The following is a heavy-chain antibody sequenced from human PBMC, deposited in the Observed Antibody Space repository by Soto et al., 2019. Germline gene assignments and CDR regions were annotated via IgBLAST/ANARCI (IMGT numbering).Heavy chain of an antibody. CDR3: ARDRSMYYGMDV. Sequence: QVQLVQSGGEVKKPGASVKVSCKATGYTFTRFGISWVRQAPGQGLEWMGWISAYNGNTNYAQKLQGRVTMTTDTSTSTAYMELRSLTSDDTAVYYCARDRSMYYGMDVWGQGTTVTVSS. CDR2: ISAYNGNT. V-gene: IGHV1-18*01. CDR1: GYTFTRFG. D-gene: IGHD2-8*01. J-gene: IGHJ6*02.